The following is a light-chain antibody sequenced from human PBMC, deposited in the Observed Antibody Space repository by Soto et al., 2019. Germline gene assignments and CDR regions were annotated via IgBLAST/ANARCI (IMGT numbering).Light chain of an antibody. CDR3: QQYYSTLRT. Sequence: DIQMTQSPSSLSASVEDRVIITCRSSQSISNHLNWHQQKPGKAPKLLIYAASTLQSGAPSRFSGSGSGTDFTLTISCLQSEDFATYYCQQYYSTLRTFGQGTKVDIK. V-gene: IGKV1-39*01. CDR2: AAS. CDR1: QSISNH. J-gene: IGKJ1*01.